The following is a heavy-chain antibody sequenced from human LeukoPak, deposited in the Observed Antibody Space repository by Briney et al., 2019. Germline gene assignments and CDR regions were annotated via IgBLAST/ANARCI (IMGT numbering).Heavy chain of an antibody. CDR1: GFTFDDYA. V-gene: IGHV3-43*02. Sequence: GGSLRLSCAASGFTFDDYAMRWVRQAPGKGLEWVSLISGDGGSTYYADSVKGRFTISRDNSKNTLYLQMNSLRAEDTAVYYCARVVYYDGNDYWGQGTLVTVSS. CDR2: ISGDGGST. J-gene: IGHJ4*02. CDR3: ARVVYYDGNDY. D-gene: IGHD3-22*01.